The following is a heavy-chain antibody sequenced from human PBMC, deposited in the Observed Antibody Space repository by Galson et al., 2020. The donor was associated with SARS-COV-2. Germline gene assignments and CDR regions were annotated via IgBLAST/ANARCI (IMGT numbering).Heavy chain of an antibody. J-gene: IGHJ6*03. V-gene: IGHV3-30*18. CDR3: AKGVRFLEWLLKNDYYYMDL. CDR1: GFTFTRNA. CDR2: VSNDGSDK. D-gene: IGHD3-3*01. Sequence: GGSLRLSCAASGFTFTRNAMHWVRQAPGKGLEWVAVVSNDGSDKDYADSVKGRFTISRDNFRNTLYLQMNSLRPEDSAVYYCAKGVRFLEWLLKNDYYYMDLWGKGTTVTVSS.